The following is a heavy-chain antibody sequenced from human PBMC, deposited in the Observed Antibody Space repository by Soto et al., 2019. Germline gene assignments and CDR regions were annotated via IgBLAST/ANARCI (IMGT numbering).Heavy chain of an antibody. Sequence: QVQLQQWGAGLLKPSETLSLTCAVYGGSFSGYYWSWIRQPPGKGLEWIGEINHSGSTNYNPSLKSRVTISLDTSKNQFSLKLSSVTAADTAVYYCARGKGDYYDSSGYVKYWGQGTLVTVSS. CDR1: GGSFSGYY. CDR2: INHSGST. D-gene: IGHD3-22*01. CDR3: ARGKGDYYDSSGYVKY. V-gene: IGHV4-34*01. J-gene: IGHJ4*02.